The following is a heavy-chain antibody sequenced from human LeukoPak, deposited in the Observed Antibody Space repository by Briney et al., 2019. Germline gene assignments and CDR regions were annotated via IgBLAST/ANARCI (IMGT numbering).Heavy chain of an antibody. Sequence: GGSLRLSCAASGFTFSSYAMHWVRQAPGKGLEWVANIKQDGSEKYYVDSVKGRFTISRDNAKNSLYLQMNSLRAEDTALYYCARARGNTSRCAFDIWGQGTMVTVSS. J-gene: IGHJ3*02. CDR3: ARARGNTSRCAFDI. D-gene: IGHD2-2*01. V-gene: IGHV3-7*01. CDR1: GFTFSSYA. CDR2: IKQDGSEK.